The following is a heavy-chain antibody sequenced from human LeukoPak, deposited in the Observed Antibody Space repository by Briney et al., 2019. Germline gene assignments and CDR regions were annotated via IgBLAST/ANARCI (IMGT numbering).Heavy chain of an antibody. J-gene: IGHJ4*02. D-gene: IGHD2-2*01. Sequence: SETLSLTCTVSGGSISSYYWSWIRQPPGKGLEWIGYIYYSGSTNYNPSLKSRVTISVDTSKNQFSLKLSSVTAADTAVYYCAREVVPAAMQRTGAYYFDYWGQGTLVTVSS. CDR1: GGSISSYY. CDR3: AREVVPAAMQRTGAYYFDY. CDR2: IYYSGST. V-gene: IGHV4-59*08.